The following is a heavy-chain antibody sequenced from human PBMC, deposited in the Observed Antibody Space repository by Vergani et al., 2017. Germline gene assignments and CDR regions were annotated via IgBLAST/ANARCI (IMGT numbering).Heavy chain of an antibody. CDR1: GFTFSSYS. J-gene: IGHJ4*02. CDR3: ARQLDQQLPLDY. V-gene: IGHV3-21*01. D-gene: IGHD6-13*01. Sequence: EVQLVESGGGLVKPGGSLRLSCAASGFTFSSYSMNWVRQAPGKGLEWVSSISSSSSYIYYADSVKGRFTISRDNAKNSLYLQMNSLRAEDTAVYYCARQLDQQLPLDYWGQGTLVTVSS. CDR2: ISSSSSYI.